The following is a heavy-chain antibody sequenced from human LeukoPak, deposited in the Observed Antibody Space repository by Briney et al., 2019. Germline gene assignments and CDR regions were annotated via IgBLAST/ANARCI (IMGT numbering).Heavy chain of an antibody. CDR1: GFTFSSYN. J-gene: IGHJ6*03. D-gene: IGHD3-16*01. Sequence: GGSLRLSCAASGFTFSSYNMSWVRQAPGKGLEWVSVIYSGGSTYYADSVKGRFTISRDNSKNTLYLQMNSLRAEDTAVYYCARARRSDMDVWGKGTTVTISS. CDR3: ARARRSDMDV. CDR2: IYSGGST. V-gene: IGHV3-53*01.